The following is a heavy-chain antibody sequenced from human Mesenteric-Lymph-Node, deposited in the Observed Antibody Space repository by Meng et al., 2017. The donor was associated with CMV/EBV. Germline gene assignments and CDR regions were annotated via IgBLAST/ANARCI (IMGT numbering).Heavy chain of an antibody. D-gene: IGHD6-19*01. CDR1: GYTFTSYG. Sequence: ASVKVSCKASGYTFTSYGISWVRQAPGQGLEGMGWISAYNGNTNYAQKLQGRVTMTTDTSTSTAYMELRSLRSDDTTVYYCARVVWLVKNIDYWGQGTLVTVSS. CDR3: ARVVWLVKNIDY. V-gene: IGHV1-18*01. J-gene: IGHJ4*02. CDR2: ISAYNGNT.